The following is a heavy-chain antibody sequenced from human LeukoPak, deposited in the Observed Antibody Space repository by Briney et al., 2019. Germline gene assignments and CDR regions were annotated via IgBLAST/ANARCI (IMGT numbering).Heavy chain of an antibody. CDR3: VKDRRNPYRPEGPFDP. J-gene: IGHJ5*02. CDR1: GFTFSSYW. D-gene: IGHD1-14*01. V-gene: IGHV3-74*01. Sequence: GGSLRLSCAASGFTFSSYWMHWVRQAPGKGLVWVSRINSDGSSTSYADFVKGRFTISRDNAKNTLYLQMNSLRPEDTALYYCVKDRRNPYRPEGPFDPWGQGTLVTVSS. CDR2: INSDGSST.